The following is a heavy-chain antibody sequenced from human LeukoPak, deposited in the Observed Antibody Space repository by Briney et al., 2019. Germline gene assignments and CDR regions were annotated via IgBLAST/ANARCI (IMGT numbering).Heavy chain of an antibody. D-gene: IGHD6-19*01. CDR3: ASAYTSGWSAFDI. Sequence: QAGGSLRLSCAASGFTFSDHWMHWVRQVPGKGLVWVSRLNPDGTVSTYADSVKGRFTISRDNAKNTLYLQMNSLRAEDTAVYFCASAYTSGWSAFDIWGHGARVTVSS. CDR2: LNPDGTVS. J-gene: IGHJ3*02. CDR1: GFTFSDHW. V-gene: IGHV3-74*01.